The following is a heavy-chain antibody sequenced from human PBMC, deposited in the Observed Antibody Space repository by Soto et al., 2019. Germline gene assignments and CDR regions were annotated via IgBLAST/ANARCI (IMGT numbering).Heavy chain of an antibody. CDR3: ARDRRAAAAPRAGAFDI. CDR2: IYSGGST. V-gene: IGHV3-53*01. CDR1: GFTVSSNY. D-gene: IGHD6-13*01. J-gene: IGHJ3*02. Sequence: GGALGLSCAASGFTVSSNYMSWVRQAPGKGLEWVSVIYSGGSTYYADSVKGRFTISRDNSKNTLYLQMNSLRAEDTAVYYCARDRRAAAAPRAGAFDIWGQGTMVTVSS.